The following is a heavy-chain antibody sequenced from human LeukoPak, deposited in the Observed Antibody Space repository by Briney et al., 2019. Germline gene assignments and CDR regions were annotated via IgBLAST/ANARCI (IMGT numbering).Heavy chain of an antibody. J-gene: IGHJ4*02. Sequence: SETLSLTCTVSGGSISSYYWSWIRQPPGKGLEWIGYIYYSGSTNYNPSLKSRVTISVDTSKNQFSLKLSSVTAADTAVYYCARSTPPSYYFDYWGQGTLVTVSS. CDR2: IYYSGST. CDR3: ARSTPPSYYFDY. D-gene: IGHD2-15*01. CDR1: GGSISSYY. V-gene: IGHV4-59*01.